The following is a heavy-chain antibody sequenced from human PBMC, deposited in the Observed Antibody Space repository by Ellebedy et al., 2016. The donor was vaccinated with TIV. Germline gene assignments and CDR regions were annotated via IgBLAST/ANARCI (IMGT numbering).Heavy chain of an antibody. CDR1: GGSIDSYY. D-gene: IGHD3-22*01. CDR3: ARWGHYYDSGGY. Sequence: PSETLSLTCTVSGGSIDSYYWSWIRQPPGKGLEWSGYIHYSGTTNFNPSLKGRVTISVDRPKNQVSLKVRSVTAADTAVYYCARWGHYYDSGGYWGQGALVTVSS. CDR2: IHYSGTT. J-gene: IGHJ4*02. V-gene: IGHV4-59*08.